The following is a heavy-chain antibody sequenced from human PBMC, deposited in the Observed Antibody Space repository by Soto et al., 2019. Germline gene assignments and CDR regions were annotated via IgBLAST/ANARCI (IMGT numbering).Heavy chain of an antibody. Sequence: ASVKVSCKASGYTFTNYAIHWVRQAPGHGLEWMGWMNAGNGDTKSSQKFQGRVTITRDTSASTAYMELSSLTSDDTAVYFCARGVGQFDYWGLGTLVTVSS. CDR1: GYTFTNYA. D-gene: IGHD3-10*01. V-gene: IGHV1-3*01. J-gene: IGHJ4*02. CDR2: MNAGNGDT. CDR3: ARGVGQFDY.